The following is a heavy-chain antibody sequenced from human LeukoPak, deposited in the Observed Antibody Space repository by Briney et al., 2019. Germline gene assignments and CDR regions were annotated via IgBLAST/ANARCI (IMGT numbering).Heavy chain of an antibody. CDR1: GGSISSYY. Sequence: KPSETLSLTCTVSGGSISSYYWSWIRQPPGKGLEWIGYIYYSGSTYYNPSLKSRVTISVDTSKNQFSLKLSSVTAADTAVYYCARVLRTMTTVTTVFDYWGQGTLVTVSS. CDR2: IYYSGST. CDR3: ARVLRTMTTVTTVFDY. J-gene: IGHJ4*02. V-gene: IGHV4-59*08. D-gene: IGHD4-17*01.